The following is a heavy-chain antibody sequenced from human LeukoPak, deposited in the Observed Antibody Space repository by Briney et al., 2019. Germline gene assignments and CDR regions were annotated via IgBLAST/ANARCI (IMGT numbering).Heavy chain of an antibody. CDR1: GYTFTSYY. CDR3: ARDYGGNLVGFDL. J-gene: IGHJ2*01. CDR2: INPIGGSR. V-gene: IGHV1-46*01. D-gene: IGHD4-23*01. Sequence: ASVKVSCKASGYTFTSYYMHGVRQAPGQGLEWMGIINPIGGSRSYAQKVEGRVTMTRDMSTSTVYMELSSLRSEDTAVYYCARDYGGNLVGFDLWGRGTLVTVSS.